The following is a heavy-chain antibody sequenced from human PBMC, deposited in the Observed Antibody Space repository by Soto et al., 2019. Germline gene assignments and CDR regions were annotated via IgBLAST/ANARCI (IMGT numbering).Heavy chain of an antibody. Sequence: PSETLSLTCTVSGGSISSYYWSWIRQPPGKGLEWIGYIYYSGSTNYNPSLKSRVTISVDTSKNQFSLKLSSVTAADTAVYYCARGARFLEWFNENYFDYRGQGTLVTVSS. D-gene: IGHD3-3*01. CDR2: IYYSGST. J-gene: IGHJ4*02. V-gene: IGHV4-59*01. CDR3: ARGARFLEWFNENYFDY. CDR1: GGSISSYY.